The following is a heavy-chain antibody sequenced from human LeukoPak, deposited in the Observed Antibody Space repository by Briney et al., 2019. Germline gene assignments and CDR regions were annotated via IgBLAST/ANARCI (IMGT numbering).Heavy chain of an antibody. D-gene: IGHD3-16*01. J-gene: IGHJ4*02. Sequence: GASVKVFCKASGYTFSSYSINWVRQAPGQGLEWMGWINAYNGNTNYAQKVQGRVTMTTDTSTSTAYMELRSLTSDDTAVYYCARDGFRGPADYWGQGTLVTVSS. CDR3: ARDGFRGPADY. V-gene: IGHV1-18*01. CDR2: INAYNGNT. CDR1: GYTFSSYS.